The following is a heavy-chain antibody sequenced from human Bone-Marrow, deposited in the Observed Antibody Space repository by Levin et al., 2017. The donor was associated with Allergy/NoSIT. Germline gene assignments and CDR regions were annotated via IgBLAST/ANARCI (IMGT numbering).Heavy chain of an antibody. CDR1: GYSISSGYY. V-gene: IGHV4-38-2*02. J-gene: IGHJ3*02. CDR3: ARDHNRYSSGWYNNNAFDI. D-gene: IGHD6-19*01. Sequence: SETLSLTCAVSGYSISSGYYWGWIRQPPGKGLEWIGSIYHSGSTYYNPSLKSRVTISVDTSKNQFSLKLSSVTAADTAVYYCARDHNRYSSGWYNNNAFDIWGQGTMVTVSS. CDR2: IYHSGST.